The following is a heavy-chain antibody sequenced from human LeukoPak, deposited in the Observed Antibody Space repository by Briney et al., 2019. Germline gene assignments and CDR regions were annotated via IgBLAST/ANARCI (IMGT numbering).Heavy chain of an antibody. V-gene: IGHV1-69*04. CDR1: GGTFSSYA. D-gene: IGHD3-22*01. J-gene: IGHJ3*02. CDR2: IIPILGIA. Sequence: SVKVSCKASGGTFSSYAISWVRQAPGQGLEWMGRIIPILGIANYAQKFQGRVTITADKSTSTAYMELSSLRSEDTAVYYCARNVYYDSSGLSLDIWGQGTMVTVSS. CDR3: ARNVYYDSSGLSLDI.